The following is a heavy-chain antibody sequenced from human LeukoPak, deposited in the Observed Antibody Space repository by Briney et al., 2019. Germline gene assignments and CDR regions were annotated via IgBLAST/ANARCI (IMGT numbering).Heavy chain of an antibody. CDR3: ARDQGDIVVVPASFDY. Sequence: GGSLRLSCAASGFTFSSYSMNWVRQAPGKGLEWFSSISSSSSYIYYADSVKGRFTISRDNAKNSLYLQMNSLRAEDTAVYYCARDQGDIVVVPASFDYWGQGTLVTVSS. D-gene: IGHD2-2*01. CDR2: ISSSSSYI. J-gene: IGHJ4*02. CDR1: GFTFSSYS. V-gene: IGHV3-21*01.